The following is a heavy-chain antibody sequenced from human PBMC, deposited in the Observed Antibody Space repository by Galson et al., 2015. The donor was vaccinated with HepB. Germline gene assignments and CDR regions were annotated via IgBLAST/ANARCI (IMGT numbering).Heavy chain of an antibody. J-gene: IGHJ5*02. CDR3: ARCQPHSGWYGVHGWFDP. D-gene: IGHD6-19*01. Sequence: SCKASGYTFTSYGISWVRQAPGQGLEWMGWISAYNGNTNYAQKLQGRVTMTTDTSTSTAYMELRSLRSDDTAVYYCARCQPHSGWYGVHGWFDPWGQGTLSPSPQ. CDR2: ISAYNGNT. V-gene: IGHV1-18*01. CDR1: GYTFTSYG.